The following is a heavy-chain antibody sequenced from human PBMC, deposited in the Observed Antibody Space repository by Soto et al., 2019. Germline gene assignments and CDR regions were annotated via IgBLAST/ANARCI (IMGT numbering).Heavy chain of an antibody. V-gene: IGHV3-30-3*01. D-gene: IGHD6-13*01. CDR3: ARRAYSSCWYEPPVGGFDP. Sequence: GGSLRLSCAASGFTFSSYAMHWVRQAPGKGLEWVAVISYDGSNKYYADSVKGRFTISRDNSKNTLYLQMNSLRAEDTAVYYCARRAYSSCWYEPPVGGFDPWGQGTLVTVSS. CDR1: GFTFSSYA. J-gene: IGHJ5*02. CDR2: ISYDGSNK.